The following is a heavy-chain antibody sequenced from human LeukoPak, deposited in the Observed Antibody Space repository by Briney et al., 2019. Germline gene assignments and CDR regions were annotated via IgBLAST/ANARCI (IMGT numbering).Heavy chain of an antibody. CDR1: GFTFSSYS. CDR3: AILRGGYVGVWDY. D-gene: IGHD5-12*01. Sequence: GGSLRLSCAASGFTFSSYSMNWVRQAPGKGLEWVSSISSSSSYIYYADSVKGRFTISRDNAKNSLYLQMNSLRAEDTAVYYCAILRGGYVGVWDYWGQGTLVTVSS. V-gene: IGHV3-21*01. CDR2: ISSSSSYI. J-gene: IGHJ4*02.